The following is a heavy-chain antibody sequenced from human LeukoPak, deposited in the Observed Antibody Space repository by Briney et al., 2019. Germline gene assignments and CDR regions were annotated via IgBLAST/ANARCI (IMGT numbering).Heavy chain of an antibody. D-gene: IGHD2-2*01. J-gene: IGHJ3*02. Sequence: GRSLSLSCAASGFTFSSYAMSWVRQAPGKGLEWVSAISGSGGSTYYADSGKGRFTISRDNSKNTLYLQMNSVRAEDTAVYYCAKARVVPEFLDAFDIWGQGTMVTVSS. CDR3: AKARVVPEFLDAFDI. CDR2: ISGSGGST. V-gene: IGHV3-23*01. CDR1: GFTFSSYA.